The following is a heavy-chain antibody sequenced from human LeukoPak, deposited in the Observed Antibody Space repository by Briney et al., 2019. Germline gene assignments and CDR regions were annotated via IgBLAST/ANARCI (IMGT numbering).Heavy chain of an antibody. CDR3: ARTTTPHYYGSGSYALGY. CDR1: GFIFSSYA. D-gene: IGHD3-10*01. V-gene: IGHV3-30-3*01. Sequence: SGGSLRLSCASSGFIFSSYAMHWLRQGPGKGLELVAVISYDGSKKYYADSVKGRFTISRDNSKNTLYLQMSSLSSEDPAVYSCARTTTPHYYGSGSYALGYWGQGTLVTVPS. J-gene: IGHJ4*02. CDR2: ISYDGSKK.